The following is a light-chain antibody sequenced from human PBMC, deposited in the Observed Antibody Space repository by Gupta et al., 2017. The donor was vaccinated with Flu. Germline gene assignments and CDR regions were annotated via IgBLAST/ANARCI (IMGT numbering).Light chain of an antibody. CDR1: QSVLYNSNNQNY. J-gene: IGKJ1*01. Sequence: DIVTTQSPDSLAVSLGERATINCKSNQSVLYNSNNQNYLAWYKQKPGQPPKLLIYWASTRESGVPDRFSGSGSGTDFTLTISSLQAEDVAVYYCQQYYSTPWTFGQGTKVEIK. CDR2: WAS. CDR3: QQYYSTPWT. V-gene: IGKV4-1*01.